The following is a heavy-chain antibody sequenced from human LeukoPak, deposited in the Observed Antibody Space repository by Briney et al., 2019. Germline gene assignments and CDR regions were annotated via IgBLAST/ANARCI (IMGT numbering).Heavy chain of an antibody. CDR1: GFTFSSYW. J-gene: IGHJ6*02. CDR2: INSDGSST. Sequence: GGSLRLSCAASGFTFSSYWMHWFRQAPGKGLVWVSRINSDGSSTSYADSVKGRFTISRDNAKNTLYLQMSSLRAEDTAVYYCARDWFGELSYYYYGMDVWGQGTTVTVSS. D-gene: IGHD3-10*01. V-gene: IGHV3-74*01. CDR3: ARDWFGELSYYYYGMDV.